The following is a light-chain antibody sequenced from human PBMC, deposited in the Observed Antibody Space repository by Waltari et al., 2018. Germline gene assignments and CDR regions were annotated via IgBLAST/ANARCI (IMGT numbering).Light chain of an antibody. Sequence: IVLTQYPGTLSLSPGARGTLSCRASHSVDSKYLAWYQHKPGQAPRLLIHGTSVRATGIPDRFSGGGSETDFTLTISRLEPEDLAVYYCQHYGASPFSFGPGTKVEIQ. CDR2: GTS. CDR3: QHYGASPFS. V-gene: IGKV3-20*01. J-gene: IGKJ3*01. CDR1: HSVDSKY.